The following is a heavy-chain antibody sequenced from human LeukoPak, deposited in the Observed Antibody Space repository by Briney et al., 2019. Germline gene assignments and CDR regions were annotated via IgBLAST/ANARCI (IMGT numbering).Heavy chain of an antibody. Sequence: ASVKVSCKASGYTFTGYYMHWVRQAPGQGREWMGWINPNSGGTNYAQKFQGRVTMTRDTSISTAYMELSRLRSDDTAVYYCARATGYYDSSGYYCEAFDIWGQGTMVTVSS. D-gene: IGHD3-22*01. V-gene: IGHV1-2*02. J-gene: IGHJ3*02. CDR3: ARATGYYDSSGYYCEAFDI. CDR2: INPNSGGT. CDR1: GYTFTGYY.